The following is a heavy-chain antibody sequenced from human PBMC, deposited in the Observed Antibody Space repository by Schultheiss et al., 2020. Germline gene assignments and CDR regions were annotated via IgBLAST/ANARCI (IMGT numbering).Heavy chain of an antibody. CDR1: GGSITSNNW. CDR2: ILHSGIT. D-gene: IGHD3-16*01. J-gene: IGHJ4*02. CDR3: ASPWGPGVDY. V-gene: IGHV4-4*02. Sequence: LETLSLTCAVSGGSITSNNWWSWVRQPPGKGLEWIGEILHSGITNYNPSLKSRATISIDKSKNQFSLKLTSVTAADTAVYYCASPWGPGVDYWGQGTLVTVSS.